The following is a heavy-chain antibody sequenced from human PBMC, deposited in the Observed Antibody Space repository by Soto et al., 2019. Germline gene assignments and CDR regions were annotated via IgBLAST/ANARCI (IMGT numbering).Heavy chain of an antibody. D-gene: IGHD1-1*01. V-gene: IGHV1-2*02. Sequence: ASVKVSCKASGYSFTDHYIHWVRQAPGQGLEWMGWINPKRGDTNYAQRFQGRVTLTRDTSTNTAYMEVNRLTSDDTAVYYCARIERWPSQPFDFDFWGKRTLATVSS. CDR1: GYSFTDHY. CDR3: ARIERWPSQPFDFDF. J-gene: IGHJ4*02. CDR2: INPKRGDT.